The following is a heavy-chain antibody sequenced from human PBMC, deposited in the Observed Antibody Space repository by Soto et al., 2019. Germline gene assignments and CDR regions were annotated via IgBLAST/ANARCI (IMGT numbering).Heavy chain of an antibody. CDR3: ARWGTTGGLDV. D-gene: IGHD3-16*01. CDR1: GFTFRSYV. Sequence: QVQLVESGGGVVQPGTSLRVSCVGSGFTFRSYVIHWVRQAPGKGLEWVALTSYDGGDKYYGDSVRGRFTISRDNSRNTVDLLMDSLRPEDTALYYCARWGTTGGLDVWGQGTLVSVSS. J-gene: IGHJ1*01. CDR2: TSYDGGDK. V-gene: IGHV3-30*19.